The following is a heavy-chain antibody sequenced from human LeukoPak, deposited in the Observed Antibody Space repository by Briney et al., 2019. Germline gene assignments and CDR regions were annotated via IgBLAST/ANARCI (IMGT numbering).Heavy chain of an antibody. CDR2: INPSGGST. Sequence: GASVKVSCKASGYTFTSHYMHWVRQAPGQGLEWMGIINPSGGSTSYAQKFQGRVTMTRDMSTSTVYMELSSLRSEDTAVYYCASTEDITMIEGYWGQGTLVTVSS. CDR1: GYTFTSHY. V-gene: IGHV1-46*01. J-gene: IGHJ4*02. D-gene: IGHD3-22*01. CDR3: ASTEDITMIEGY.